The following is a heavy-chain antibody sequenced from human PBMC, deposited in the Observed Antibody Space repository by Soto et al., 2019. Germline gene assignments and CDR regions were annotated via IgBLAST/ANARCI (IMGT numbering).Heavy chain of an antibody. V-gene: IGHV1-3*01. CDR1: GYTFTSYA. J-gene: IGHJ5*01. CDR2: INAGNGNT. D-gene: IGHD6-13*01. CDR3: ARGRPVTGYSSSWFGY. Sequence: GASVKVSCKASGYTFTSYAMHWLRQAPGQRLEWMGWINAGNGNTKYSQKFQGRVTITRDTSASTAYMELSSLRSEDTAVYYCARGRPVTGYSSSWFGYWGQGTLVTVSS.